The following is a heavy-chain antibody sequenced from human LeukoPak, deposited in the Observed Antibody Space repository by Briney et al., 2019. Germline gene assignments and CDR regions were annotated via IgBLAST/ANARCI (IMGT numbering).Heavy chain of an antibody. Sequence: GGSLRLSCAASGFTFSSYAMSWVRQAPGKGLEFVSALTGDSGSTYYAASVKGRFTISRDNSKNTLYLQMNSLRAEDTAVYYCAKDYRDLDYWGQGTLVTVSS. D-gene: IGHD3-16*02. CDR1: GFTFSSYA. V-gene: IGHV3-23*01. CDR2: LTGDSGST. CDR3: AKDYRDLDY. J-gene: IGHJ4*02.